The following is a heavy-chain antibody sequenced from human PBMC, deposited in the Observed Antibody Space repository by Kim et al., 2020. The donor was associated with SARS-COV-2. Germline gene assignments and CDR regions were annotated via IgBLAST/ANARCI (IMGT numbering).Heavy chain of an antibody. CDR3: AREHPGRGGSRPNAFDI. CDR2: INPSGGST. J-gene: IGHJ3*02. CDR1: GYTFTSYY. V-gene: IGHV1-46*01. Sequence: ASVKVSCKASGYTFTSYYMHWVRQAPGQGLEWMGIINPSGGSTSYAQKFQGRVTMTRDTSTSTVYMELSSLRSEDTAVYYCAREHPGRGGSRPNAFDIWGQGTMVTVSS. D-gene: IGHD2-15*01.